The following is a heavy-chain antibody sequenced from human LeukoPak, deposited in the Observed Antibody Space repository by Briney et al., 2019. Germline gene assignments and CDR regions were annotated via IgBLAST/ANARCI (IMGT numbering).Heavy chain of an antibody. Sequence: GGSLRLSCAASGFTFSSYGMHWVRQAPGKGLEWVAVIWYDGSNKYYATSVKGRFTISRDNSKNTLYLQMNSLRAEDTAVYYCARDGREDATMIVVWGQGTTVTVYS. CDR1: GFTFSSYG. D-gene: IGHD3-22*01. V-gene: IGHV3-33*01. J-gene: IGHJ6*02. CDR2: IWYDGSNK. CDR3: ARDGREDATMIVV.